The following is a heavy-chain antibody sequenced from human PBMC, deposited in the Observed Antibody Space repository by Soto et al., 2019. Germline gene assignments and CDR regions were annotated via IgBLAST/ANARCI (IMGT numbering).Heavy chain of an antibody. CDR2: INPSGGST. J-gene: IGHJ4*02. CDR3: TLHGVDFDY. D-gene: IGHD4-17*01. CDR1: GYTFTSYY. V-gene: IGHV1-46*01. Sequence: VASVKVSCKTSGYTFTSYYIHWVRQAPGQGLEWMGIINPSGGSTSYAQKFQGRVTMTSDTSTSTVYMELSSLRSEDTAVYYCTLHGVDFDYWGQGTLVTVSS.